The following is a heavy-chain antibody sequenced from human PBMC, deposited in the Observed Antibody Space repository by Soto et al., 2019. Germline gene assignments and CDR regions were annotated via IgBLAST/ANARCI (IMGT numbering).Heavy chain of an antibody. V-gene: IGHV3-33*01. Sequence: GGSLRLSCAASGFTFSSYGMHWVRQAPGKGLEWVAVIWYDGSNKYYADSVKGRFTISRDNSKNTLYLQMNSLRAEDTAVYYCARTQIILTGDGLYYYGIDVWGQGTTVTVSS. J-gene: IGHJ6*02. CDR3: ARTQIILTGDGLYYYGIDV. CDR2: IWYDGSNK. CDR1: GFTFSSYG. D-gene: IGHD3-9*01.